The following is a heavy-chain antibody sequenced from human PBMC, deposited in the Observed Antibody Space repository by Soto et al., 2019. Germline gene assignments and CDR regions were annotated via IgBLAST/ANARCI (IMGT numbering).Heavy chain of an antibody. V-gene: IGHV1-18*01. CDR2: ISAYNGNT. D-gene: IGHD4-17*01. CDR1: GYTFTSYG. J-gene: IGHJ6*02. Sequence: ASVKVSCKAAGYTFTSYGISWVRQAPGQGLEWMGWISAYNGNTNYAQKLQGRVTMTTDTSTSTAYMELRSLRSDDTAVYYCARDGANGDYAYYYYGMDVWGQGTTVTVSS. CDR3: ARDGANGDYAYYYYGMDV.